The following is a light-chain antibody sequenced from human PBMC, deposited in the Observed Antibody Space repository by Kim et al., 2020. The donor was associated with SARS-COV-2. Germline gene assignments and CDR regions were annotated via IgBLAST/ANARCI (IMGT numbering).Light chain of an antibody. CDR3: SSYTSSSTNYV. V-gene: IGLV2-14*03. J-gene: IGLJ1*01. CDR2: GVT. CDR1: SGAVGGYKS. Sequence: QCITTSCTGTSGAVGGYKSVSWYQQHPGKAPKLVIYGVTNRPSGVSTRFSGATAGNTPSLTISGLQAEDEADYYCSSYTSSSTNYVFGPGTKVTVL.